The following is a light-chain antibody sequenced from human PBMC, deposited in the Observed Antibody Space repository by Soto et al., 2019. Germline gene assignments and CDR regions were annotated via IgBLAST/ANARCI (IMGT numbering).Light chain of an antibody. Sequence: QSVLTQPPSVSAAPGQKVTISFSGSSSNIENNYVSWYQQLPGTAPKLLIYDNNKRPSGIPDRFSGSKSGTSATLGITGLQTGDEVDYYGGTWDSAPYVFGTGTKVTVL. CDR3: GTWDSAPYV. V-gene: IGLV1-51*01. CDR1: SSNIENNY. J-gene: IGLJ1*01. CDR2: DNN.